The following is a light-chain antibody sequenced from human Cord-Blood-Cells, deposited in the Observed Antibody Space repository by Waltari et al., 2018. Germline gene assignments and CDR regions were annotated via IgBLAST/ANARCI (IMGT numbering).Light chain of an antibody. V-gene: IGKV1-33*01. Sequence: DIQMTQSPSSLSASVGDRVTITCQASQDFSNYLNWYQQKPGKVPKLLIYDASNLETGVPSRFSGSGSGTDFTFTISSLQPEDIATYYCQQYDNLPYSFGQGTKLEIK. CDR2: DAS. CDR1: QDFSNY. J-gene: IGKJ2*03. CDR3: QQYDNLPYS.